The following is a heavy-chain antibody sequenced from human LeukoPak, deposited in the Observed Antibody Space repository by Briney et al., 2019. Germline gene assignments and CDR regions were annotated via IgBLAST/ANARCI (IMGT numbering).Heavy chain of an antibody. V-gene: IGHV3-21*01. CDR3: ARDLHYAFDI. Sequence: SGGSLRLSCAASGFTFSSYSMNWVRQAPGKGLEWVSSINSDSSLMYYAESVKGRFTISRDNAKNSLYLQMNSLRDEDTAVYYCARDLHYAFDIWGQGTMVTASS. D-gene: IGHD3-10*01. J-gene: IGHJ3*02. CDR1: GFTFSSYS. CDR2: INSDSSLM.